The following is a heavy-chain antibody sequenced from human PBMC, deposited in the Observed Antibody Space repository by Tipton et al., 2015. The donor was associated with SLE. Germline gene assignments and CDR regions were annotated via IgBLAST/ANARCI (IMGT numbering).Heavy chain of an antibody. J-gene: IGHJ6*03. V-gene: IGHV3-53*04. CDR1: GFNVRSNY. CDR3: AREMGTPFGVLIPGHYYMDV. Sequence: SLRLSCVVSGFNVRSNYMSWVRQAPGKGLEWVSSLYFGVATYYADSVKGRFTISRHKSENTVFLQMNSLRPEDTAVYYCAREMGTPFGVLIPGHYYMDVWGKGTTVTVSS. CDR2: LYFGVAT. D-gene: IGHD3-3*01.